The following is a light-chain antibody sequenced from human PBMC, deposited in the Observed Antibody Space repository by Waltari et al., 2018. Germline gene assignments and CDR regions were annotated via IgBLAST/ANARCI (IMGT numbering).Light chain of an antibody. Sequence: DIQMTQSPSSLSASVGDRVTITCQASQHIYNYLNWYQQKPGKAPKLLIYASSNLQTGGPSRFSGGGSGTDFTFVISNLQPEDIATYYCQQYEGLPRTFGQGTKVDI. CDR2: ASS. CDR3: QQYEGLPRT. J-gene: IGKJ2*02. CDR1: QHIYNY. V-gene: IGKV1-33*01.